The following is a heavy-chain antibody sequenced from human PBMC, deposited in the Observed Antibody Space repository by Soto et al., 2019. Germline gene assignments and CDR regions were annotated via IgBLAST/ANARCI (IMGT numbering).Heavy chain of an antibody. V-gene: IGHV3-23*01. CDR2: LSGSGGGT. CDR1: GFTFSNYA. CDR3: AKDQRGFTSTARIDY. J-gene: IGHJ4*02. D-gene: IGHD6-13*01. Sequence: EVHLLESGGGLVQPGGSLRLSCAASGFTFSNYAMSWVRQAPGKGLEWVSSLSGSGGGTYYADSVKGRFTISRDNSKNTLYLQRNSLRAEDTAVYYCAKDQRGFTSTARIDYWGQGTLVTVSS.